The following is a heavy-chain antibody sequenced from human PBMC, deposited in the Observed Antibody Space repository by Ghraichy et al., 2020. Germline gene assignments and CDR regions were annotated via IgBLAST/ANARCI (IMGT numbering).Heavy chain of an antibody. D-gene: IGHD5-12*01. CDR3: ARRSDSGFEPLDY. V-gene: IGHV5-10-1*01. Sequence: GESLNISCNGSGYNFTNYWIAWVRQMPGKGLEWMGRIDPGDSYTNYSPSFQGHVTISADKSISRAYLQWSSLKASDTAMYYCARRSDSGFEPLDYWGQGTLVTVSS. CDR2: IDPGDSYT. J-gene: IGHJ4*02. CDR1: GYNFTNYW.